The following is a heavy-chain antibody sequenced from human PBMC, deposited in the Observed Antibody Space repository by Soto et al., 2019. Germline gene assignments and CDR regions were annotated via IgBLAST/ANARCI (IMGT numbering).Heavy chain of an antibody. CDR1: GFTFSSYW. Sequence: EVQLVESGGGLVQPGGSLRLSCAASGFTFSSYWMSWVRQAPGKGLEWVANIKQDGSEKYYVDSVKGRFTISRDNAKNSLYLQMNSLRAEDTAVYYCAREIPSCSSTSCLRGYYYMDVWGKGTTVTVSS. D-gene: IGHD2-2*01. CDR3: AREIPSCSSTSCLRGYYYMDV. CDR2: IKQDGSEK. J-gene: IGHJ6*03. V-gene: IGHV3-7*01.